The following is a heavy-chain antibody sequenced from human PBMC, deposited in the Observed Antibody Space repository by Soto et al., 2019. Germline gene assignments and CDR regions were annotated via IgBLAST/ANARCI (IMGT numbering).Heavy chain of an antibody. CDR1: GGSFSGYY. CDR2: INHSGST. Sequence: PSETLSLTCAVYGGSFSGYYWSWIRQPPGKGLEWIGEINHSGSTNYNPSLKSRVTISVDTSKNQFSLKLSSVTAADTAVYYCARWFYYDSSGYPDYWGQGTLVTVSS. J-gene: IGHJ4*02. D-gene: IGHD3-22*01. V-gene: IGHV4-34*01. CDR3: ARWFYYDSSGYPDY.